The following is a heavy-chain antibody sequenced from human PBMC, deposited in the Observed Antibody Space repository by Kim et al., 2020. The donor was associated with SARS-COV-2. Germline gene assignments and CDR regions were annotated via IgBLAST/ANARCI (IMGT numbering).Heavy chain of an antibody. Sequence: SPSLKSRLTITKDTSKNQVVLTMTSMDPVDTATYYCAHRSRSTWSGPYFDYWGQGTLVTVSS. V-gene: IGHV2-5*01. J-gene: IGHJ4*02. CDR3: AHRSRSTWSGPYFDY. D-gene: IGHD1-26*01.